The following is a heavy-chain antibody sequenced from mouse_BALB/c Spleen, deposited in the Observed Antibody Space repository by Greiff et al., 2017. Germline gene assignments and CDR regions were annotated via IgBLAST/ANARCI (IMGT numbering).Heavy chain of an antibody. D-gene: IGHD1-2*01. V-gene: IGHV5-17*02. CDR1: GFTFSSFG. CDR2: ISSGSSTI. CDR3: ARDYYGPFAY. Sequence: DVMLVESGGGLVQPGGSRKLSCAASGFTFSSFGMHWVRQAPEKGLEWVAYISSGSSTIYYADTVKGRFTISRDNPKNTLFLQMTSLRSEDTAMYYCARDYYGPFAYWGQGTLVTVSA. J-gene: IGHJ3*01.